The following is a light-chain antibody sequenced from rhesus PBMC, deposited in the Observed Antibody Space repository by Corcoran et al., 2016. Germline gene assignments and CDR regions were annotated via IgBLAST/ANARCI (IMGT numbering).Light chain of an antibody. CDR2: KAS. V-gene: IGKV1-74*01. CDR3: HQSYGLPFT. J-gene: IGKJ3*01. CDR1: ENVNNF. Sequence: DIQMTQSPSSLSASIGDRVTIPCRASENVNNFLHWYQQIPGRAPKHLIYKASTLQSGVPSRFSGSGSGLDFTLTISSLQPEDFGIYYCHQSYGLPFTFGPGTKLDIK.